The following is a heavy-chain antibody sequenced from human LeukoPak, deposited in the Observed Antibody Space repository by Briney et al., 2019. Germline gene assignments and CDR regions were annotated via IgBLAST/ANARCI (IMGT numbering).Heavy chain of an antibody. V-gene: IGHV1-2*02. CDR1: GYTFTDYY. CDR2: INPHTGGT. CDR3: VREIRAISVTTD. D-gene: IGHD4-17*01. J-gene: IGHJ4*02. Sequence: ASVKVSCKASGYTFTDYYIQWVRQAPGQGLEWMGWINPHTGGTNYAQKFQGRVTMTRDTSIGTAYMELSRLRSDDTAVYYCVREIRAISVTTDWGQGTLLTVSS.